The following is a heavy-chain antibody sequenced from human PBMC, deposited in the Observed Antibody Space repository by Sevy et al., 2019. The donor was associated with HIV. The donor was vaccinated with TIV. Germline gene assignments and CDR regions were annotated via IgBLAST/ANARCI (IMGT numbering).Heavy chain of an antibody. CDR1: GFTFSSYS. CDR2: ISSSSDSSRTL. J-gene: IGHJ4*01. D-gene: IGHD6-19*01. Sequence: GGSLRLSCVASGFTFSSYSMNWVRQAPGKGLEWVSYISSSSDSSRTLYYADSVKGRFSISRDNAKNSVHLQMTSLRVEDTAVYYCARPDLSGWYFDFWGHGTVVTVSS. V-gene: IGHV3-48*01. CDR3: ARPDLSGWYFDF.